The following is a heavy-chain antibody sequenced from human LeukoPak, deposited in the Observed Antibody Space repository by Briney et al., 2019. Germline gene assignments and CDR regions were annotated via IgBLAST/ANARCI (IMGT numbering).Heavy chain of an antibody. CDR1: GDSFRSSTYY. J-gene: IGHJ5*02. V-gene: IGHV4-39*07. Sequence: SETLSLTCTVSGDSFRSSTYYRGWIRQPPGRGLEWIGSLYYSGSTYNNPSLKSRVTISVDTSKNQFSLKLTSVTAADTAVYYCARATQFDPWGQGTLVTVSS. CDR2: LYYSGST. CDR3: ARATQFDP.